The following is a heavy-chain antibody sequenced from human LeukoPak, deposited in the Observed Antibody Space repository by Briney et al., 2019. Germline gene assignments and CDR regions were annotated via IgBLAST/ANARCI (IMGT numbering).Heavy chain of an antibody. CDR3: ARVHDTTGYYHYFDS. J-gene: IGHJ4*02. V-gene: IGHV3-30-3*01. CDR2: ISYHGSNE. CDR1: GFTFSTYP. D-gene: IGHD3-9*01. Sequence: GGSLRLSCEASGFTFSTYPMHWVRQAPDKGLEWVAMISYHGSNEYYADSVKGRFTISRDNSKNTLYLQMNNPRVEDTAIYYCARVHDTTGYYHYFDSWGQGTLVNVSS.